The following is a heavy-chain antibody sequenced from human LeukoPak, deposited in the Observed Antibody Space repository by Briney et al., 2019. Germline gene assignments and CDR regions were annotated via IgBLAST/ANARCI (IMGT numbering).Heavy chain of an antibody. V-gene: IGHV4-59*01. CDR3: ARDPSIFGVVNYAFDT. CDR2: IYYSGST. J-gene: IGHJ3*02. Sequence: PSETLSLTCTVSGGSISSYYWSWIRQPPGKGVEWVGYIYYSGSTDYNPSLKSRVTISVDTSKNQFSLRLSSVTAADTAVYYCARDPSIFGVVNYAFDTWGQGKMVTVSS. D-gene: IGHD3-3*01. CDR1: GGSISSYY.